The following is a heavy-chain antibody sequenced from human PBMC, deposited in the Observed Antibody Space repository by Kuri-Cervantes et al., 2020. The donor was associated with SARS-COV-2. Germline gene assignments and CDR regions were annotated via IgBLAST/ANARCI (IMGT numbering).Heavy chain of an antibody. V-gene: IGHV4-38-2*01. D-gene: IGHD2-15*01. Sequence: SETLSLTCGVTGYSISSGQYWGWIRQPPGKGLEWIGSVYHSGTTYYQSSLKSRLSIAVDKSKNQFSLKLSSVTAADTAAYYCARYLGYCHGSSCWGYFDYWGQGALVTVSS. CDR1: GYSISSGQY. CDR3: ARYLGYCHGSSCWGYFDY. J-gene: IGHJ4*02. CDR2: VYHSGTT.